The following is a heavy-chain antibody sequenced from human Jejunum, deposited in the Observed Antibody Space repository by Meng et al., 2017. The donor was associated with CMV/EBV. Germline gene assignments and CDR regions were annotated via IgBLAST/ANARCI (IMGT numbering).Heavy chain of an antibody. J-gene: IGHJ4*02. CDR2: ISDGGATT. Sequence: SGFIFSDFAMTWVRQPPGKGLEWVSGISDGGATTYYADSVKGRFTISRDNSKKTLFLQMNSLRAEDTALYYCAKGGTEIDSRGYSRYWGQGTLVTVSS. CDR1: GFIFSDFA. V-gene: IGHV3-23*01. CDR3: AKGGTEIDSRGYSRY. D-gene: IGHD3-22*01.